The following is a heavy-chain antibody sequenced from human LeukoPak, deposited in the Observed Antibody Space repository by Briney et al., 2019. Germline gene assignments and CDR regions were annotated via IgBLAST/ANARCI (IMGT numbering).Heavy chain of an antibody. Sequence: LPSETLSLTCAVSGYSISSGYYWGWVRQAPGKGLEWVSVIYSGGSTYYADSVKGRFTISRDNSKNTLYLQMNSLRAEDTAVYYCAKDGSGSLDYWGQGTLVTVSS. J-gene: IGHJ4*02. CDR3: AKDGSGSLDY. V-gene: IGHV3-53*05. CDR1: GYSISSGYY. CDR2: IYSGGST. D-gene: IGHD3-10*01.